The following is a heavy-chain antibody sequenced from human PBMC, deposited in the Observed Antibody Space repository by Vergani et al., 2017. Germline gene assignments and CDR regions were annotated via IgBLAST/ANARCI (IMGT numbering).Heavy chain of an antibody. J-gene: IGHJ6*02. CDR2: MNPNSGNT. CDR3: ARLGLLTGYRHHRDDYYYYGMDV. D-gene: IGHD3-9*01. Sequence: QVQLVQSGAEVKKPGASVKVSCKASGYTFTSYDINWVRQATGQGLEWMGWMNPNSGNTGYAQKFQGRVTMTRNTSISTAYMELSSLRSEDTAVYYCARLGLLTGYRHHRDDYYYYGMDVWGQGTTVTVS. V-gene: IGHV1-8*01. CDR1: GYTFTSYD.